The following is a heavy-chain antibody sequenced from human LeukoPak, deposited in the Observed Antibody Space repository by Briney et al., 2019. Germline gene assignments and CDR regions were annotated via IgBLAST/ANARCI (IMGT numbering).Heavy chain of an antibody. CDR2: INHSGST. D-gene: IGHD5-18*01. Sequence: SETPSLTCAVYGGSFSGYYWSWIRQPPGKGLEWIGEINHSGSTNYNPSLKSRVTISVDTSKNQFSLKLSSVTAADTAVYYCARVGYSYGEDYWGQGTLVTVSS. J-gene: IGHJ4*02. V-gene: IGHV4-34*01. CDR1: GGSFSGYY. CDR3: ARVGYSYGEDY.